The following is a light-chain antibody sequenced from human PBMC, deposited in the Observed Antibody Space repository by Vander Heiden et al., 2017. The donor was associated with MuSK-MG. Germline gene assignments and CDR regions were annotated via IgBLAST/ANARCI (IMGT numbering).Light chain of an antibody. CDR2: RNN. J-gene: IGLJ2*01. CDR3: AAWDDSLNGPV. Sequence: QSVLTHPPSASGTPGQRDTIACSGSSSNIGSNTVNWYQQLPGTAPKLLIYRNNQRPSGVPDRFSGSKSGTSASLAISGLQSEDEADYYCAAWDDSLNGPVFGGGTKLTVL. V-gene: IGLV1-44*01. CDR1: SSNIGSNT.